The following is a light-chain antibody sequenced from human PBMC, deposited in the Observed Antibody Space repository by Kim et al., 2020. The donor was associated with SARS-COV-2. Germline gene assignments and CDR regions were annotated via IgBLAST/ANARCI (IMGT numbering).Light chain of an antibody. V-gene: IGKV1-27*01. CDR2: YAS. Sequence: AAIGDRVTITCQASQDISNFLGWFHQKPGKAPRLLIYYASILQAGVPARFSGRGSGTDFTLTISGLQPEDVATYYCQKYDSVPRTFGPGTKVDIK. CDR3: QKYDSVPRT. J-gene: IGKJ1*01. CDR1: QDISNF.